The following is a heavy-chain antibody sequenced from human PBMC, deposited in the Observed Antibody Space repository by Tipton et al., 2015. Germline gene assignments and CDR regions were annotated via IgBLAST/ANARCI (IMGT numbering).Heavy chain of an antibody. CDR2: IYYGGST. Sequence: TLSLTCTVSGGSVSGGSYYWSWIRQPPGRGLEWIGYIYYGGSTNYNPSLKSRDTISVDTSKNQFSLKLSSVTAADTALYYCARFNCGGDCYSYRGWFDPWGQGTLVTVSS. CDR1: GGSVSGGSYY. D-gene: IGHD2-21*02. J-gene: IGHJ5*02. V-gene: IGHV4-61*01. CDR3: ARFNCGGDCYSYRGWFDP.